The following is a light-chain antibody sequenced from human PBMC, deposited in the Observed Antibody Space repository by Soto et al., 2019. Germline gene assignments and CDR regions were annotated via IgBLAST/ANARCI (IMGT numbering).Light chain of an antibody. J-gene: IGKJ5*01. CDR2: DAS. CDR3: QQFNNYIT. Sequence: AIQLTQSHSSPSASVGDRFTITCRASQGISSALAWYQQKPGKAPKLLIYDASSLESGVPSRFSGSGSGTDFTLTIGSLQPEDFATYYCQQFNNYITFGQGTRLEIK. V-gene: IGKV1D-13*01. CDR1: QGISSA.